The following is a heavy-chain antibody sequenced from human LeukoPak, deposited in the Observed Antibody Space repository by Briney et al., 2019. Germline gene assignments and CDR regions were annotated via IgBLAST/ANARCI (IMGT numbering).Heavy chain of an antibody. V-gene: IGHV1-2*02. CDR1: GYTFTGYY. Sequence: ASVKVSCKASGYTFTGYYMHWVRQAPGQGLEWMGWINPNSGGTNDAQKFQGRVTMTRDTSISTAYMELSRLRSDDTAVYYCARETFDSSGNDYWGQGTLVTVSS. CDR3: ARETFDSSGNDY. D-gene: IGHD6-19*01. CDR2: INPNSGGT. J-gene: IGHJ4*02.